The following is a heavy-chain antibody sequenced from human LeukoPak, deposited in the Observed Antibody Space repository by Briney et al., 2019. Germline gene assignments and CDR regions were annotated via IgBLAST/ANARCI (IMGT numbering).Heavy chain of an antibody. CDR1: GGSISGYH. Sequence: SETLSPTCTVSGGSISGYHWSWIRQPPGKGLEWIGYIYYSGSTNYNPSLKSRVTISLDTSKNQFSLRLTSVTAADTAVYYCARGPANAAFDYWGQGTLVTVSS. CDR3: ARGPANAAFDY. V-gene: IGHV4-59*01. CDR2: IYYSGST. J-gene: IGHJ4*02. D-gene: IGHD2-2*01.